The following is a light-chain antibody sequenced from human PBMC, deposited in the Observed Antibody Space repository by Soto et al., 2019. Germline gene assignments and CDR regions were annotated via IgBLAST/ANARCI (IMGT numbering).Light chain of an antibody. Sequence: EIVLTQSPGTLSLSPGERATLSCRASQSISSSYLAWYQQKPGQAPRPLIYGASSRATGIPDRFSGSGSGTDFTLTISILEPEDFALYFCQQYVSSPWPFGQGTKVEIK. CDR1: QSISSSY. CDR3: QQYVSSPWP. V-gene: IGKV3-20*01. J-gene: IGKJ1*01. CDR2: GAS.